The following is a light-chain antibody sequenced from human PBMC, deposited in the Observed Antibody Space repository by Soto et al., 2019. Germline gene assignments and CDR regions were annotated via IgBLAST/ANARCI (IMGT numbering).Light chain of an antibody. Sequence: DIQMTQSPSTLSGSVGDRVTITCRASQTISSWLAWYQQKPGKAPKLLIYKASTLKSGVPSRFSGSGSGTEFTLTISSLQTDDFATYYCQHYNSYSEAFGQVTKVDIK. CDR3: QHYNSYSEA. J-gene: IGKJ1*01. V-gene: IGKV1-5*03. CDR1: QTISSW. CDR2: KAS.